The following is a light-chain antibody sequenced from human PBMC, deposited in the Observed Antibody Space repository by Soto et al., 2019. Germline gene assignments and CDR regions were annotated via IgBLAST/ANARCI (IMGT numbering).Light chain of an antibody. Sequence: QSALTQPPSASGSPGQSVTISCTGTSSDVVGYKYVSWYHQHPGKAPKLMIFEVNKRPSGVPDRFSGSKSGNSASRTVSGLQAEDEADYYCSAYAGTNNLGVFGTGTQVHVL. V-gene: IGLV2-8*01. CDR1: SSDVVGYKY. CDR3: SAYAGTNNLGV. CDR2: EVN. J-gene: IGLJ1*01.